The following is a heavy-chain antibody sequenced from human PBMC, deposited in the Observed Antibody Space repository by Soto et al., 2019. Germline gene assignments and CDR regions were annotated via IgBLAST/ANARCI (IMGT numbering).Heavy chain of an antibody. CDR3: ARGGGAVAGTYYYYGMDV. V-gene: IGHV1-69*06. CDR2: IIPIFGTA. Sequence: SVKVSCKASGGTFSIYAISCVLQSPLQWLEWMGGIIPIFGTANYAQKFQGRVTITADKSTSTAYMELSSLRSGDTAVYYCARGGGAVAGTYYYYGMDVWGQGTTVTVSS. J-gene: IGHJ6*02. CDR1: GGTFSIYA. D-gene: IGHD6-19*01.